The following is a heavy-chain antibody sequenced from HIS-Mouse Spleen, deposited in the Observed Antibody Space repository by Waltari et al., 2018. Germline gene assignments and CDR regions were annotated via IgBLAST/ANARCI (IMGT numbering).Heavy chain of an antibody. D-gene: IGHD4-17*01. V-gene: IGHV3-30*18. CDR1: GFTFSSYG. CDR2: ISYDESNK. Sequence: QVQLVESGGGVVQPGRSLRLSCAASGFTFSSYGMHWVRQAPGKGVEWVAVISYDESNKYYADSVKGRFTISRDNSKNTLYLQMNSLRAEDTAVYYCAKGHVGGYGDYLDYWGQGTLVTVSS. J-gene: IGHJ4*02. CDR3: AKGHVGGYGDYLDY.